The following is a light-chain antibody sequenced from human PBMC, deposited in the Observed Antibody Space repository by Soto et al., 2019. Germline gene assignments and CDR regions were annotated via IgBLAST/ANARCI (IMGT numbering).Light chain of an antibody. CDR1: QRPSNSH. CDR3: QQCRKRPA. CDR2: DTS. Sequence: FKLSPVTVTLSHLSRATLSLRASQRPSNSHVAWYLLKPGQAPRLLIFDTSSRATGIPDRFSGSVSGTDFTLTFSSLEPEDFAVYYCQQCRKRPALGGGTKVEIK. V-gene: IGKV3D-20*02. J-gene: IGKJ4*01.